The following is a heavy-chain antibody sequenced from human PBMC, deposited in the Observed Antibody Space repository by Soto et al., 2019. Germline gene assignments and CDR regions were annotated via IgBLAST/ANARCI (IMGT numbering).Heavy chain of an antibody. J-gene: IGHJ5*02. D-gene: IGHD2-2*01. V-gene: IGHV3-11*01. CDR1: GFTFSDYY. CDR2: ISSSGSTI. Sequence: VQLVESGGGLVKPGGSLRLSCAASGFTFSDYYMSWIRQAPGKGLEWVSYISSSGSTIYYADSVKGRFTISRDNAKNSLYLQMNSLRAEDTAVYYCARSFTKRYCSSTSCYGGVWFDPWGQGTLVTVSS. CDR3: ARSFTKRYCSSTSCYGGVWFDP.